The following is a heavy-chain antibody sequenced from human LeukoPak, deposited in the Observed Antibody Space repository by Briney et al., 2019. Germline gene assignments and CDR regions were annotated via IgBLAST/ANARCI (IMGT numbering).Heavy chain of an antibody. D-gene: IGHD2-2*01. J-gene: IGHJ4*02. V-gene: IGHV3-30*18. CDR1: GFTFSSYG. CDR2: ISYDGSNK. CDR3: AKGPLGVVVPAATLDY. Sequence: GGSLRLSCAASGFTFSSYGMHWVRQAPGKGLEWVAVISYDGSNKYYADSVKGRFTISRDNSKNTLYLQMNSLRAEDTAVYYCAKGPLGVVVPAATLDYWGQGTLVTVSS.